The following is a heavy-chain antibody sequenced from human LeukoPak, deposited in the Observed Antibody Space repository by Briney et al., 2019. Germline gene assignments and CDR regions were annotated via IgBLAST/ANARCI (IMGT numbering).Heavy chain of an antibody. CDR3: ARSGRVTQNWFDP. J-gene: IGHJ5*02. D-gene: IGHD2-21*02. Sequence: GGSLRLSCAASGFTFDDYAMHWVRQAPGKGLEWVSGISWNSGSIGYADSVKGRFTISRDNAKNSLYLQMNSLRAEDTALYYCARSGRVTQNWFDPWGQGTLVTVSS. CDR2: ISWNSGSI. CDR1: GFTFDDYA. V-gene: IGHV3-9*01.